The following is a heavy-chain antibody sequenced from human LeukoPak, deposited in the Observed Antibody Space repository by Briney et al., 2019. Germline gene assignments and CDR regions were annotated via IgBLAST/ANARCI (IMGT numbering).Heavy chain of an antibody. D-gene: IGHD3-10*01. Sequence: GTSVKVSFKASVFTFTSSTIQGLRQARGQRLDWIGWIVVGSGNTNYAQKFQERVIITRDMSTTTVYMELSSLRSEDKAVYYCAGTPWFGELTLDYWGQGTLVTVSS. V-gene: IGHV1-58*02. CDR2: IVVGSGNT. CDR3: AGTPWFGELTLDY. J-gene: IGHJ4*02. CDR1: VFTFTSST.